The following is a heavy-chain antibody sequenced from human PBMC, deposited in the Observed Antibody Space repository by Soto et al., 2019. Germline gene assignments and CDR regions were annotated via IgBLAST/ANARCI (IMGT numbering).Heavy chain of an antibody. CDR2: IYSSGTT. CDR3: ARSYDTTWTSWGP. D-gene: IGHD7-27*01. J-gene: IGHJ5*02. V-gene: IGHV4-61*08. CDR1: GGSLSNGDYY. Sequence: PSETLSLTCTVSGGSLSNGDYYWSWIRQPPGKGLEWIGYIYSSGTTNYHSSFKSRVTISVDTSKNQVSLKLSSVTAADTAVYYCARSYDTTWTSWGPWGQGTLVTVSS.